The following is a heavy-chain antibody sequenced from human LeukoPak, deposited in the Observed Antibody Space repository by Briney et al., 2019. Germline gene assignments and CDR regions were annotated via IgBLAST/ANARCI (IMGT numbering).Heavy chain of an antibody. D-gene: IGHD1-26*01. Sequence: ASVKVSCKASGGTFSSYAISWVRQAPGQGLEWMGGNIPIFGTANYAQKFQGRVTITTDESTSTAYMELSSLRSEDTAVYYCARTKRRGSYYFDYWGQGTLVTVSS. CDR1: GGTFSSYA. CDR2: NIPIFGTA. J-gene: IGHJ4*02. V-gene: IGHV1-69*05. CDR3: ARTKRRGSYYFDY.